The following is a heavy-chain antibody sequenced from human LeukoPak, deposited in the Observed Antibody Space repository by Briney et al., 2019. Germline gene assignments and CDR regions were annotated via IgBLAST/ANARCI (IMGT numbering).Heavy chain of an antibody. Sequence: GGSLRLSCAASGFIFSRYWMHWVRQAPGKGLVWVSRINGDGSTLSYADSVKGRFTISRDNAKNTLYLQMNSLRAEDTAVYYCVRDFGESSGYYFDYWGQGTLDTVSS. J-gene: IGHJ4*02. V-gene: IGHV3-74*01. CDR1: GFIFSRYW. D-gene: IGHD3-22*01. CDR2: INGDGSTL. CDR3: VRDFGESSGYYFDY.